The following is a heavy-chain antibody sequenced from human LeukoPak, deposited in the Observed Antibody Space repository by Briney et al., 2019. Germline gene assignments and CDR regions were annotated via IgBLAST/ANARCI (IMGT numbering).Heavy chain of an antibody. CDR3: ARIVDCSSTSCYAGRFLDY. V-gene: IGHV1-18*03. Sequence: ASVKVSCKASGYTYTNYGITWVRQAPGQGLEWMGWISAYNGDTNYAQKLQGRVTMTTDTSTSTAYMELRSLRSDDMAVYYCARIVDCSSTSCYAGRFLDYWGQGTLVTVSS. CDR1: GYTYTNYG. D-gene: IGHD2-2*01. J-gene: IGHJ4*02. CDR2: ISAYNGDT.